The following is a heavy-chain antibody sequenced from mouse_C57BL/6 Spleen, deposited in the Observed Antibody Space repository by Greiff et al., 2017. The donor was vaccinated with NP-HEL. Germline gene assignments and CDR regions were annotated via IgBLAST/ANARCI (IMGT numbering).Heavy chain of an antibody. CDR1: GYSITSGYY. CDR3: GRDRDAMDY. Sequence: EVQLQESGPGLVKPSQSLSLTCSVTGYSITSGYYWNWIRQFPGNKLEWMGYISYDGSNNYNPSLKNRTSITRDTSKNQFFLKLNSVTTEDTATYYCGRDRDAMDYWGQGTSVTVSS. J-gene: IGHJ4*01. D-gene: IGHD3-3*01. CDR2: ISYDGSN. V-gene: IGHV3-6*01.